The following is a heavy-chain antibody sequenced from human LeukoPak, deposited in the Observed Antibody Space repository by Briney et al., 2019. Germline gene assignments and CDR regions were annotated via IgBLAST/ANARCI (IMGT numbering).Heavy chain of an antibody. J-gene: IGHJ4*02. Sequence: SETLSLTCTVSGGSINNYYWSWIRQPPGKALEWIGYIYYRGSTNYNPSLKSRVTISVDTSKNQFSLKLSSVTAADTAVYYCARQKPVAATTHFDNWGQGILVTVS. D-gene: IGHD6-19*01. CDR3: ARQKPVAATTHFDN. V-gene: IGHV4-59*08. CDR1: GGSINNYY. CDR2: IYYRGST.